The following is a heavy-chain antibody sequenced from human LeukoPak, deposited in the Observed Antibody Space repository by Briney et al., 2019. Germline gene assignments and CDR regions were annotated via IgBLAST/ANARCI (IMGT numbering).Heavy chain of an antibody. CDR3: ARDSVIPAAMGTFDY. Sequence: SETLSLTCTVSGYSISSDYYWSWIRRPAGEGLEWIGHIYTNGGTNSNPSLRSRVTISMDTSKNQFSLKLRSVTAADTAVYYCARDSVIPAAMGTFDYWGQGTLVTVSS. D-gene: IGHD2-2*01. CDR2: IYTNGGT. V-gene: IGHV4-61*09. CDR1: GYSISSDYY. J-gene: IGHJ4*02.